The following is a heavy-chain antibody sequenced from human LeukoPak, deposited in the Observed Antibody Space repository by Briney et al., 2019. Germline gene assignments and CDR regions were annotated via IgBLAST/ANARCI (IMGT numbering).Heavy chain of an antibody. CDR3: AKDGGDYGGNS. CDR1: GFTFSSYA. Sequence: GGSLRLSCAASGFTFSSYAMSWVRQAPWKGLEWVSAIIGSGGSTYYADSVKGRFTISRDNSKNTLYLQMNSLRAEDTVVYYCAKDGGDYGGNSWGQGTLVTVSS. J-gene: IGHJ4*02. D-gene: IGHD4-23*01. CDR2: IIGSGGST. V-gene: IGHV3-23*01.